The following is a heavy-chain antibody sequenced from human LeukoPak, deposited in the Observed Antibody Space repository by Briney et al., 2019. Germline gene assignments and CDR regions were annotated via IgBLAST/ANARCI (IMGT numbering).Heavy chain of an antibody. CDR3: ARGGAPGGLRCPLDY. J-gene: IGHJ4*02. Sequence: GASVKVSCKASGYTFTSYGISWVRQAPGQGLEWMGWISAYNGNTNYAQKFQGRVTITADKSTSTAYMELSSLRSEDTAVYYCARGGAPGGLRCPLDYWGQGPLVTVSS. CDR1: GYTFTSYG. V-gene: IGHV1-18*01. CDR2: ISAYNGNT. D-gene: IGHD4-17*01.